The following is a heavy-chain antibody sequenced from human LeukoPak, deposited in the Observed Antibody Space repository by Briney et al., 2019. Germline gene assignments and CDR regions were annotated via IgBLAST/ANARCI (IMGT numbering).Heavy chain of an antibody. Sequence: SETLSLTCTVSGGSISSYYWSWIRQPPGKGLEWIGYIYYSGSTNYNPSLKSRVTISVDTSKNQFSLKLSSVTAADTAVYYCARDLRTEDRYYYGSGSSDAFDIWGQGTMVTVSS. CDR3: ARDLRTEDRYYYGSGSSDAFDI. J-gene: IGHJ3*02. V-gene: IGHV4-59*01. CDR1: GGSISSYY. CDR2: IYYSGST. D-gene: IGHD3-10*01.